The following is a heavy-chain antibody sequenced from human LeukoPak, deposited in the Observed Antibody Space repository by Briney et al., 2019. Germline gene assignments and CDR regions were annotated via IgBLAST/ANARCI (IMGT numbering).Heavy chain of an antibody. CDR1: GFTFSIYW. CDR2: IMQDGSEN. J-gene: IGHJ6*04. V-gene: IGHV3-7*01. CDR3: AELGITMIGGV. D-gene: IGHD3-10*02. Sequence: PGGPLRLPCAASGFTFSIYWMSWVRQAPGKGLEGVANIMQDGSENYYVDSVKGRFTISRDNAKNSLYLQMNSLRAEDTAVYYCAELGITMIGGVWGKGTTVTISS.